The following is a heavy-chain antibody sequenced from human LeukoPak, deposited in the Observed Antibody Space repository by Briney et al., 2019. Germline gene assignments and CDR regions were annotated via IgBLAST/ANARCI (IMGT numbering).Heavy chain of an antibody. V-gene: IGHV1-2*02. CDR1: GYTFTGDY. D-gene: IGHD5-12*01. CDR3: ARIPGDSGYDYGSLDY. CDR2: INPNSGGA. J-gene: IGHJ4*02. Sequence: ASVKVSCKASGYTFTGDYIHWVRQAPGQGLEWMGLINPNSGGANYSQKFQGRGTMTRHTSISTAYMELSRLRSDDTAVYYCARIPGDSGYDYGSLDYWGQGTLVTVSS.